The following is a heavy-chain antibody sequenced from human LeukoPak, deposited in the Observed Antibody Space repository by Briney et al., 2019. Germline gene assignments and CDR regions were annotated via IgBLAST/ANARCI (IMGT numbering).Heavy chain of an antibody. Sequence: PSETLSLTCTVSGGSISSSSYYWGWIRQPPGKGLEWIGSIYYSGSTYYNPSLKSRVTISVDTSKNQFSLKLSSVTAADTAVYYCARGRGLLRDFDYWGQGTLVTVSS. CDR3: ARGRGLLRDFDY. CDR1: GGSISSSSYY. J-gene: IGHJ4*02. D-gene: IGHD1-26*01. V-gene: IGHV4-39*07. CDR2: IYYSGST.